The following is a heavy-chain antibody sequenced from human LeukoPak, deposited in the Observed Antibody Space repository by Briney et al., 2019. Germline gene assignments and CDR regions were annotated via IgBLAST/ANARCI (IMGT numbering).Heavy chain of an antibody. V-gene: IGHV3-11*01. CDR1: GLIVSGDY. J-gene: IGHJ3*02. CDR2: ISSSGSTI. Sequence: GGSLRLSCAASGLIVSGDYMSWVRQAPGKGLEWVSYISSSGSTIYYADSVKGRFTISRDNAKNSLYLQMNSLRAEDTAVYYCARGGRYYYGSGSPGIWGQGTMVTVSS. D-gene: IGHD3-10*01. CDR3: ARGGRYYYGSGSPGI.